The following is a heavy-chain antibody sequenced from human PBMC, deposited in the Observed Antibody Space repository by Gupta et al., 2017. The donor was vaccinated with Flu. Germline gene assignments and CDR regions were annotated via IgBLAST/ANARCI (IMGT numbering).Heavy chain of an antibody. D-gene: IGHD6-19*01. CDR1: GAPISSGSFY. CDR3: ASGKEYSSYTFDD. J-gene: IGHJ4*02. Sequence: QVHLQESGPGLVKPSQTLTLTCTVSGAPISSGSFYLAWIRQPAGKGLEWIGRIQTSGSTNYNPSLKSRVTISVDTSKNQFSLKLSSVTAADTAVYFCASGKEYSSYTFDDGGQGTMVTVSS. V-gene: IGHV4-61*02. CDR2: IQTSGST.